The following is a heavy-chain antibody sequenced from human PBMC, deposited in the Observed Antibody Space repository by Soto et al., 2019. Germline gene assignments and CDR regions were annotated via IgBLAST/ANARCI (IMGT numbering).Heavy chain of an antibody. V-gene: IGHV3-30-3*01. D-gene: IGHD2-2*01. CDR1: GFTFSSYA. Sequence: GGSLILSCAASGFTFSSYAMHWVRQAPGKGLEWVAVISYDGSNKYYADSVKGRFTISRDNSKNTLYLQMNSLRAEDTAVYYCARLYCSSTSCYADYWGQGTLVTVSS. CDR3: ARLYCSSTSCYADY. J-gene: IGHJ4*02. CDR2: ISYDGSNK.